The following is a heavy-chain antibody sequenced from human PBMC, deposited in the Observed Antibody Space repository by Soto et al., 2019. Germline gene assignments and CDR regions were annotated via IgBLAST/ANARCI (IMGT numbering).Heavy chain of an antibody. CDR3: AREVRFLEWSRGAFDI. J-gene: IGHJ3*02. CDR2: INPSGGST. Sequence: ASVKVSCKASGYTFTSYYMHWVRQAPGQGLEWMGIINPSGGSTSYAQKFQGRVTMTRDTSTSTVYMELSSLRSEDTAVYYCAREVRFLEWSRGAFDIWGQGTMVTVSS. V-gene: IGHV1-46*03. CDR1: GYTFTSYY. D-gene: IGHD3-3*01.